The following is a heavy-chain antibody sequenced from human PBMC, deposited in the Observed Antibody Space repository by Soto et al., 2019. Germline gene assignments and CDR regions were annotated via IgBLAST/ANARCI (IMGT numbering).Heavy chain of an antibody. CDR3: ARWSGYDYYFDY. V-gene: IGHV1-3*01. J-gene: IGHJ4*02. CDR2: ISGGNGNT. D-gene: IGHD5-12*01. CDR1: GYIFNNYA. Sequence: QVQLVQSGAEVKKPGASVKVSCEASGYIFNNYAMHWVRQAPGQRLEWMGYISGGNGNTKYSEKLEGRVAITRDTSASTDYLELSSLSSEDTAVYYCARWSGYDYYFDYWGQGTLVIVSS.